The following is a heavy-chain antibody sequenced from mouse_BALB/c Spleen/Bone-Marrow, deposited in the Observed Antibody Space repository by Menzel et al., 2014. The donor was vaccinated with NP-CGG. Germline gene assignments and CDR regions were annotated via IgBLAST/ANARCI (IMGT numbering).Heavy chain of an antibody. J-gene: IGHJ4*01. Sequence: VQGVESGPGLVAPSQSLSITCTVSGFSLTGYGINWVRQPPGKGLEWLGMIWGDGNTDYNSALKSRLSISKDNSKSQVFLKMNSLQTDDTARYYCARAPGYDLYYAMDYWGQGTSVTASS. CDR3: ARAPGYDLYYAMDY. D-gene: IGHD1-2*01. V-gene: IGHV2-6-7*01. CDR2: IWGDGNT. CDR1: GFSLTGYG.